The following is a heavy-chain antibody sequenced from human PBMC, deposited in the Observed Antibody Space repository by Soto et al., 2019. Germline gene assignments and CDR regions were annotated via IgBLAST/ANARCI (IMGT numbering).Heavy chain of an antibody. Sequence: GGPWRLCCAASGFTVSSDAMIWVRQAPGKGLEWVSAISGSGGSTYYADSVKGRFTISRDNSKNTLYLQMNSLRAEDTAVYYCAKEPDGLDYWGQGTLVTVS. CDR1: GFTVSSDA. J-gene: IGHJ4*02. D-gene: IGHD2-2*01. CDR2: ISGSGGST. CDR3: AKEPDGLDY. V-gene: IGHV3-23*01.